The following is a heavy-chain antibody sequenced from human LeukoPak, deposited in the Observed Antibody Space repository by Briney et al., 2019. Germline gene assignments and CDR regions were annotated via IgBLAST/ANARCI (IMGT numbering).Heavy chain of an antibody. CDR1: GFVFTSYG. J-gene: IGHJ5*02. CDR2: ISANDGKT. CDR3: ARTIAVAGAFDP. Sequence: ASVKVSCKASGFVFTSYGFTWVRQAPGQGLEWMGWISANDGKTHYSERHQGRVTMTTDTSTSTVYMELRSLRSDDTAVYYCARTIAVAGAFDPWGQGTLVTVSS. V-gene: IGHV1-18*01. D-gene: IGHD6-19*01.